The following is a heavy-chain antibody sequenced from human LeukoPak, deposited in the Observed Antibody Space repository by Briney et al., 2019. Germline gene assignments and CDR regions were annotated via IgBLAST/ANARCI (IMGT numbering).Heavy chain of an antibody. CDR1: GYTFTGYY. V-gene: IGHV1-2*02. J-gene: IGHJ6*03. Sequence: ASVKVSCKASGYTFTGYYMHWVRQAPGQGLEWMGWINPNSGNTGYAQKFQGRVTMTRDTSISTAYMELSRLRSDDTAVYYCARVRGRGHYYHYMDVWGKGTTVTISS. D-gene: IGHD1-26*01. CDR3: ARVRGRGHYYHYMDV. CDR2: INPNSGNT.